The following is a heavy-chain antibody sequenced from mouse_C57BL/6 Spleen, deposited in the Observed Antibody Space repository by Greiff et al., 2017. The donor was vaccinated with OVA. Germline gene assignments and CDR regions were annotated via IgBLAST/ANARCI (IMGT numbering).Heavy chain of an antibody. CDR2: INPNNGGT. CDR1: GYTFTDYY. J-gene: IGHJ3*01. V-gene: IGHV1-26*01. CDR3: AREGPYYGSSYIAY. D-gene: IGHD1-1*01. Sequence: VQLQQPGAELVRPGSSVKLSCKASGYTFTDYYMNWVKQSHGKSLEWIGDINPNNGGTSYNQKFKGKATLTVDKSSSTAYMELRSLTSEDSAVYYCAREGPYYGSSYIAYWGQGTLVTVSA.